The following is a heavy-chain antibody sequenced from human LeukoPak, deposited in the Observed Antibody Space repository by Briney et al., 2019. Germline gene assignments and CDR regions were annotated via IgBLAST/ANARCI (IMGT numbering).Heavy chain of an antibody. Sequence: PGGSLRLSCAPSGFTFSDYWMSWVRQAPGKGLEWVANIKQDGNEIYYVDSVKGRFTISRDNAKNSLYLQMNSLRAEDTAVYYCARAEGRARLTYWGHGTLVTVSS. CDR1: GFTFSDYW. CDR3: ARAEGRARLTY. CDR2: IKQDGNEI. V-gene: IGHV3-7*01. J-gene: IGHJ4*01. D-gene: IGHD1-26*01.